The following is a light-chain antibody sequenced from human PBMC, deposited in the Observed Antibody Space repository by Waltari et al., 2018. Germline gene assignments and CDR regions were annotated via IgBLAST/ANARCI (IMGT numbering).Light chain of an antibody. Sequence: IVMTQSPATLSVSPGDSATLSCRASERVSSNVAWYQQKPGQAPRLLIYGASTRATGVPAKFRGSGSGTDFTLTISSLQSEDFAVYYCQQYYHWVAFGGGTWVQIK. J-gene: IGKJ4*01. CDR1: ERVSSN. V-gene: IGKV3-15*01. CDR3: QQYYHWVA. CDR2: GAS.